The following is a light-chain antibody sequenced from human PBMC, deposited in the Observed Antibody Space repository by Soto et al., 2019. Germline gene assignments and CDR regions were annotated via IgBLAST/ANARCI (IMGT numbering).Light chain of an antibody. CDR3: QQLFDSPIT. J-gene: IGKJ5*01. CDR2: AAS. V-gene: IGKV1D-8*03. CDR1: QGISSY. Sequence: VIWMTQSPSLLSASTGDRVTISCRMSQGISSYLAWYRQKPGKAPELLIYAASTLQSGVPSRFSATVSGTEFSLTITSLQPEDFATYYCQQLFDSPITFGQGTRLEIK.